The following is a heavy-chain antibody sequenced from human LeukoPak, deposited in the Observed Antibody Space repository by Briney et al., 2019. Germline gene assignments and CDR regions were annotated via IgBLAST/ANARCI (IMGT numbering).Heavy chain of an antibody. J-gene: IGHJ4*02. CDR2: FYSGDNT. Sequence: QPGGSLRLSCAASGFTVSSNYMSWVRQAPGRGLEWVSVFYSGDNTYYADSVKGRFTISRDSSKNTLFLQMNSLRVEDTAVYFCARGFTLKYWGQGTLVTVSS. V-gene: IGHV3-66*01. CDR1: GFTVSSNY. CDR3: ARGFTLKY.